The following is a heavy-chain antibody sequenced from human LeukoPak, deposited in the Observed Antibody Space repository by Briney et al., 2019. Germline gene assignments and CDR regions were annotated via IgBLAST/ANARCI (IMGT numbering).Heavy chain of an antibody. CDR1: GGSFSGYY. CDR3: ARAAREMATTPDFDY. V-gene: IGHV4-59*01. D-gene: IGHD5-24*01. J-gene: IGHJ4*02. CDR2: IYYSGST. Sequence: SETLSLTCAVYGGSFSGYYWSWIRQPTGKGLEWIGYIYYSGSTNYNPSLKSRVTISVDTSKNQFSLKLSSVTAADTAVYYCARAAREMATTPDFDYWGQGTLVTVSS.